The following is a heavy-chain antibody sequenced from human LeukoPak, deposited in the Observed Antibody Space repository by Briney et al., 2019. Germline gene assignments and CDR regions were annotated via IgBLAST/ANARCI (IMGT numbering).Heavy chain of an antibody. D-gene: IGHD6-19*01. V-gene: IGHV3-23*01. CDR2: ITHSGGGT. Sequence: PGGSLRLSCAASGFTFNSYAMSWVRQAPGKGLAWVSTITHSGGGTFYADSVKGRFTISRDISENTLYLQMNSLRAEDTAVYYCARGEIAVAGTEYFDYWGQGTLVTVSS. J-gene: IGHJ4*02. CDR1: GFTFNSYA. CDR3: ARGEIAVAGTEYFDY.